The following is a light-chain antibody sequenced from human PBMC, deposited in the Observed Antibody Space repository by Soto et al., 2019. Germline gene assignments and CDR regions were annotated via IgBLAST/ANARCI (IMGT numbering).Light chain of an antibody. CDR3: QSYDTRVSGARV. Sequence: QSVLTQPPSVSGAPGQRVTISCTGTRSNIGAGYDVHWYQQIPGTAPKLLIYRNHDRPSGVPDRFSGSKSGTSASLTITGLQAEDEADYYCQSYDTRVSGARVFGGGTKLTVL. CDR1: RSNIGAGYD. J-gene: IGLJ3*02. CDR2: RNH. V-gene: IGLV1-40*01.